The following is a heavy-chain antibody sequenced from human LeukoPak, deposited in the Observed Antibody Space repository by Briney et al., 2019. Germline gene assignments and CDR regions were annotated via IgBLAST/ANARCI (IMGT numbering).Heavy chain of an antibody. V-gene: IGHV1-24*01. J-gene: IGHJ4*02. CDR2: FDPEDGET. CDR1: GYTLTELS. D-gene: IGHD6-19*01. CDR3: ATRALISSGWYLMWHY. Sequence: ASVKVSCKVPGYTLTELSMHWVRQAPGKGLEWMGGFDPEDGETIYAQKFQGRVTMTEDTSTDTAYMELSSLRSEDTAVYYCATRALISSGWYLMWHYWGQGTLVTVSS.